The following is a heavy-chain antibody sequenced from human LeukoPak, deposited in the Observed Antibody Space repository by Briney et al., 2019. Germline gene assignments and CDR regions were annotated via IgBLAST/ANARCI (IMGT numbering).Heavy chain of an antibody. CDR1: GGSITTSTYH. D-gene: IGHD3/OR15-3a*01. V-gene: IGHV4-39*01. CDR3: ARQASSGLFTLP. J-gene: IGHJ4*02. Sequence: SETLSLTCTVSGGSITTSTYHWGWIRQPPGKGLEWIGSIYYTGNTYYDASLRSRVTLSIATSKNQISLRRTSVTATDTAMYFFARQASSGLFTLPGGQGTLVTVSS. CDR2: IYYTGNT.